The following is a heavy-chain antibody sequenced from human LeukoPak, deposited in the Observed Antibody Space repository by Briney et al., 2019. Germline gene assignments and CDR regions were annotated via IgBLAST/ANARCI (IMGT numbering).Heavy chain of an antibody. CDR1: GGSISSYY. D-gene: IGHD2-21*02. CDR3: ASVVVVTAANWFDP. V-gene: IGHV4-34*01. CDR2: INHSGGT. J-gene: IGHJ5*02. Sequence: SETLSLTCTVSGGSISSYYWTWIRQPPGKGLEWIGEINHSGGTSYNPSLGSRVTISVDTSKNQFSLRLSSVTAADTALYYCASVVVVTAANWFDPWGQGTLVTVSS.